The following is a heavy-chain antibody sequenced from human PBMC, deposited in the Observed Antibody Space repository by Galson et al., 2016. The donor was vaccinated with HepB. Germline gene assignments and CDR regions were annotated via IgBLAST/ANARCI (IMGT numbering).Heavy chain of an antibody. D-gene: IGHD4-23*01. CDR2: IDPNSAT. CDR3: PRDPASLPPYSGGFDI. CDR1: GYTLTAYH. V-gene: IGHV1-2*02. J-gene: IGHJ3*02. Sequence: SVKVSCKASGYTLTAYHMHWVRQAPGQGLEWMGWIDPNSATNYARNFQGRVTITRDTSISTVYMELSSLKSDDTAVYYCPRDPASLPPYSGGFDIWGQGTRVTVSP.